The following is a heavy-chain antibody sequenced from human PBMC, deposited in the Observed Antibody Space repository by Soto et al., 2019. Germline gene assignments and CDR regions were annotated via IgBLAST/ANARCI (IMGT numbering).Heavy chain of an antibody. J-gene: IGHJ4*01. D-gene: IGHD6-19*01. Sequence: QVQLVHSGTAVKKPGASVKVSCKASGYIFTAYSMHWVRQAPGQGLEWVGWVNPNSGDTIYAQKFQGRVTLTTDTSINTAYMELNGLKSDDTATYYCAREASAVVSLDYWGQGTLVVVSS. V-gene: IGHV1-2*02. CDR2: VNPNSGDT. CDR3: AREASAVVSLDY. CDR1: GYIFTAYS.